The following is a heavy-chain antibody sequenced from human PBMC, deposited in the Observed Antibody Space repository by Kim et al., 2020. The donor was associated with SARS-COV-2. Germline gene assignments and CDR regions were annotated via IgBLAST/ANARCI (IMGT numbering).Heavy chain of an antibody. CDR3: TRDPRCSGGSCYSGFY. D-gene: IGHD2-15*01. CDR2: IRSKAYGGTT. V-gene: IGHV3-49*03. Sequence: GGSLRLSCTASGFTFGDYAMSWFRQAPGKGLEWVGFIRSKAYGGTTEYAASVKGRFTISRDDSKSIAYLQMNSLKTEDTAVYYCTRDPRCSGGSCYSGFYWGQGTLVTVSS. J-gene: IGHJ4*02. CDR1: GFTFGDYA.